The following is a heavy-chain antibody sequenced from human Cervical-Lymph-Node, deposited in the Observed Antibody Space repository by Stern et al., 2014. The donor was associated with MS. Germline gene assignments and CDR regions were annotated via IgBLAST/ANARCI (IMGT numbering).Heavy chain of an antibody. Sequence: PLVESGGGLVQPGRSLRLSCAASGFPFGDYAMHWVRQAPRKGLAWVSGISWNSGSIVYADSVKGRFTISRDNAKNSLYLQMNSLRAEDTALYYCAKDVGYSSTTYGLDVWGQATTVTVSS. D-gene: IGHD6-13*01. J-gene: IGHJ6*02. CDR1: GFPFGDYA. V-gene: IGHV3-9*01. CDR2: ISWNSGSI. CDR3: AKDVGYSSTTYGLDV.